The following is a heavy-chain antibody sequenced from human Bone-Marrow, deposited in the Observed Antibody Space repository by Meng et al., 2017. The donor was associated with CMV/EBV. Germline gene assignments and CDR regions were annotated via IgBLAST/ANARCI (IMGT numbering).Heavy chain of an antibody. CDR3: ARHGPAAGYYFDY. D-gene: IGHD6-13*01. V-gene: IGHV3-30*04. CDR1: GFTFSSYA. Sequence: GGSLRLSCAASGFTFSSYAMHWVRQAPGKGLEWVAVISYDGSKKYYADSVKGRFTISRDNAKNSLYLQMNSLRAEDTAVYYCARHGPAAGYYFDYWGQGTLVTVS. CDR2: ISYDGSKK. J-gene: IGHJ4*02.